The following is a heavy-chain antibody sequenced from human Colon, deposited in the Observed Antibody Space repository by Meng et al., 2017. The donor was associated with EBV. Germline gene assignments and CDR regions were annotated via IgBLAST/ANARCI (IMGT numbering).Heavy chain of an antibody. CDR3: ATTKYDSGSYNWFDP. CDR1: GGSMHSTSSF. D-gene: IGHD3-10*01. V-gene: IGHV4-39*07. J-gene: IGHJ5*02. CDR2: LSYSGNT. Sequence: QLQLQESGPGLVKPSXTLALTCMVSGGSMHSTSSFWAWIRQPPGKGLEWIACLSYSGNTYYNPSLKSRVTISVDTSKNQFSLKLSSVTAADTALYYCATTKYDSGSYNWFDPWGQGTLVNVSS.